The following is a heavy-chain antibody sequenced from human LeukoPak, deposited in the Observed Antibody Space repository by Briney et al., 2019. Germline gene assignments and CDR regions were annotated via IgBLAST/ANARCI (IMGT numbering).Heavy chain of an antibody. CDR2: INHSGST. J-gene: IGHJ4*02. CDR3: ARSPAYHDFWSGYHQYYFDY. D-gene: IGHD3-3*01. Sequence: PSETLSLTCAVYGGSFSGYYWSWIRQPPGKGLEWIGEINHSGSTNYNPSLKSRVTISVDTSKNQFSLKLSSVTAADTAVYYCARSPAYHDFWSGYHQYYFDYWGQGTLVTVSS. CDR1: GGSFSGYY. V-gene: IGHV4-34*01.